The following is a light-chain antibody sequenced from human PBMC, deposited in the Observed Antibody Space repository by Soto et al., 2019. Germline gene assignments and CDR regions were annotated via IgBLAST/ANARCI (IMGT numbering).Light chain of an antibody. V-gene: IGKV3-20*01. CDR3: QQYGSSLRP. J-gene: IGKJ1*01. CDR1: QSVSSSY. Sequence: EIVLTQSPGTLSLSPGERATLSCRASQSVSSSYLAWYQQKPGQAPRLLIYGASSRATGIPDRFSGRWSGTVFTLTTTRLEPEDFVVYSCQQYGSSLRPFGQGTKVEIK. CDR2: GAS.